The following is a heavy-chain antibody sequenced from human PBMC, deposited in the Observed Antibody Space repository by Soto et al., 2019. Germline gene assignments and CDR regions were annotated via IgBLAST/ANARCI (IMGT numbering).Heavy chain of an antibody. J-gene: IGHJ6*04. Sequence: ASVKVSCKASGYTFTGYYMHWVRQAPGQGLEWMGWINPNSGGTNYAQKFQGWVTMTRETSIRTAYMELSRLRSDDTAVYYCARAGYSYGFQGMDVWGKGTTVT. CDR1: GYTFTGYY. CDR3: ARAGYSYGFQGMDV. D-gene: IGHD5-18*01. CDR2: INPNSGGT. V-gene: IGHV1-2*04.